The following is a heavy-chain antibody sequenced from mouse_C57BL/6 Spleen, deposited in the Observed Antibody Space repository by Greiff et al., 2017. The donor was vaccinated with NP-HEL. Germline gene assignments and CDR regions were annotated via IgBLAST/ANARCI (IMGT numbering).Heavy chain of an antibody. D-gene: IGHD1-1*01. CDR2: ISSGGSYT. J-gene: IGHJ4*01. CDR3: AREGVTTVVATGSAMDY. V-gene: IGHV5-6*01. Sequence: EVQGVESGGDLVKPGGSLKLSCAASGFTFSSYGMSWVRQTPDKRLEWVATISSGGSYTYYPDSVKGRFTISRDNARNTQYLQMSSLKSEDTAMYYCAREGVTTVVATGSAMDYWGQGTAVTVSS. CDR1: GFTFSSYG.